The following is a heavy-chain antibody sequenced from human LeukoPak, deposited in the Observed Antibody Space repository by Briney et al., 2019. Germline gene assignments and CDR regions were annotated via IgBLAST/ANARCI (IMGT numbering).Heavy chain of an antibody. Sequence: GASVKVSCKASGYTFTSYGISWVRQAPGQGLEWMGWISAYNGNTNYAQKLQGRVTITTDTSTSTAYMELRSLRSDETPVYYCARAPGTTVVTPKGDAFDIWGQGTMVTVSS. CDR2: ISAYNGNT. V-gene: IGHV1-18*01. CDR1: GYTFTSYG. J-gene: IGHJ3*02. CDR3: ARAPGTTVVTPKGDAFDI. D-gene: IGHD4-23*01.